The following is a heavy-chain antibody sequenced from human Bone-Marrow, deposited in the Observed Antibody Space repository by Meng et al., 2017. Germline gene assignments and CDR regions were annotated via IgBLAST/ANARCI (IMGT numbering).Heavy chain of an antibody. CDR1: GYTFTSYA. V-gene: IGHV7-4-1*02. D-gene: IGHD3-3*01. Sequence: ASVKVSCKASGYTFTSYAMNWVRQAPGQELEWMGWINTNTGNPTYAQGFTGRFVFSLDTSVSTAYLQISSLKAEDTAVYYCARGGKITIFGVVIIEPHYYYGMDVWGQGTTVTVSS. CDR2: INTNTGNP. J-gene: IGHJ6*02. CDR3: ARGGKITIFGVVIIEPHYYYGMDV.